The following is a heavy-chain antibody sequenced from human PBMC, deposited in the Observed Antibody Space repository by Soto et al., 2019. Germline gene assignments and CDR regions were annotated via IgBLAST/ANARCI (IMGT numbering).Heavy chain of an antibody. CDR2: IIPIFGTA. V-gene: IGHV1-69*01. Sequence: QVQLVQSGAGVKKPGSPVKLSCKASGGTFSSYAISWVRQAPGQGLEWMGGIIPIFGTAKYAQKFQGRITITAYESTSTAYMELSSLRAEVTVMYNSASYPYRNSSRFYTDYYYGMDFWGQGTTVTVSS. CDR3: ASYPYRNSSRFYTDYYYGMDF. J-gene: IGHJ6*02. CDR1: GGTFSSYA. D-gene: IGHD2-2*02.